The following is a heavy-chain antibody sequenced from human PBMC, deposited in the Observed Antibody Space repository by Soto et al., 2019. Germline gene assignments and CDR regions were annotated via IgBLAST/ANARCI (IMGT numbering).Heavy chain of an antibody. V-gene: IGHV4-59*01. J-gene: IGHJ4*02. D-gene: IGHD1-26*01. Sequence: SETLSLTCTVSGGSISSYYWSWIRQPPGKGLEWIGYIYYSGSTNYNPSLKSRVTISVDTSKNQFSLKLSSVTAADTAVYYCARVGAAGGATIDYWGQGTLVTVSS. CDR3: ARVGAAGGATIDY. CDR1: GGSISSYY. CDR2: IYYSGST.